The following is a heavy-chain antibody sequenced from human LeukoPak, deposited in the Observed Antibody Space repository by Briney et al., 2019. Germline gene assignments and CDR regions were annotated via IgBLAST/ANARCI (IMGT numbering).Heavy chain of an antibody. CDR2: ISYDGSNK. CDR3: AKASYYDSSGYYPYYFDY. D-gene: IGHD3-22*01. Sequence: GGSLRLSCAASGFTFSSYGMHWVRQAPGKGLEWVAVISYDGSNKYYADSVKGRFTISRDNSKNTLYLQMNSLRAEDTAVYYCAKASYYDSSGYYPYYFDYWGQGTLVTVSS. V-gene: IGHV3-30*18. CDR1: GFTFSSYG. J-gene: IGHJ4*02.